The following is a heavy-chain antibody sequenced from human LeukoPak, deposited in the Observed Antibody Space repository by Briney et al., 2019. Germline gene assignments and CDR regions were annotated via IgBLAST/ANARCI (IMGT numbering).Heavy chain of an antibody. Sequence: SETLSLTCAVYGGSFSGYYWSWIRQPPGKGLEWIGYIYYSGSTNYNPSLKSRVTISVDTSKNQFSLKLSSVTAADTAVYYCARADCGGDCPFDYWGQGTLVTVSS. CDR3: ARADCGGDCPFDY. V-gene: IGHV4-59*01. CDR1: GGSFSGYY. CDR2: IYYSGST. D-gene: IGHD2-21*02. J-gene: IGHJ4*02.